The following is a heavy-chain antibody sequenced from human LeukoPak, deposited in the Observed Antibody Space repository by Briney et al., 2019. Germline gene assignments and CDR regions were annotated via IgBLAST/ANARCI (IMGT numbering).Heavy chain of an antibody. CDR3: ARAIGCSSTSCRNDY. D-gene: IGHD2-2*01. CDR2: INHSGST. CDR1: GGSFSGYY. V-gene: IGHV4-34*01. J-gene: IGHJ4*02. Sequence: SETLSLTCAVSGGSFSGYYWSWIRQPPGKGLEWIGEINHSGSTNYNPSLKSRVTISVDTSKNQFSLKLSSVTAADTAVYYCARAIGCSSTSCRNDYWGQGTLVTVSS.